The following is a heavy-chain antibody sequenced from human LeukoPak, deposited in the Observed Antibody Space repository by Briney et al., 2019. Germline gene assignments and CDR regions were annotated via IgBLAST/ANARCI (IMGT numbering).Heavy chain of an antibody. J-gene: IGHJ3*01. CDR2: IDNDGRDT. CDR1: GFTFRSYW. CDR3: LRGGPNHAFDF. D-gene: IGHD4/OR15-4a*01. V-gene: IGHV3-74*01. Sequence: GGSLRLSCAASGFTFRSYWIHWVRQAPGKGLVWVSRIDNDGRDTIYADSVKGRFTISRDNAKNTLYLEMSNLRAEDTAVYFCLRGGPNHAFDFWGQGTMVTVSS.